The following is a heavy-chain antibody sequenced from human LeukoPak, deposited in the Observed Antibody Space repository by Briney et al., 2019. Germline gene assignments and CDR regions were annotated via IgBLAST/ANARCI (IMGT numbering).Heavy chain of an antibody. V-gene: IGHV1-18*04. CDR1: GYTFTSYG. J-gene: IGHJ4*02. CDR2: ISAYNGNT. Sequence: ASVKVSCKASGYTFTSYGISWVRQAPGQGLEWMGWISAYNGNTNYGQKLQGRVTMTTDTSTSTAYMELRSLRSDDTAVYYCARDQLWFGELLYQFDYWGQGTLVTVSS. CDR3: ARDQLWFGELLYQFDY. D-gene: IGHD3-10*01.